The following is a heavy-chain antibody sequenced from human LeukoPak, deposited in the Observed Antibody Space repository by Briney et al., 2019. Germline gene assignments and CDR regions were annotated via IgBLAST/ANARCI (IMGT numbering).Heavy chain of an antibody. Sequence: ASVKVSCKASGGTSNSHAISWVRQAPGQGLEWMGRIIPILGIANYAQKFQGRVTITADKSTSTAYMELSSLRSEDTAVYYCAREYCSGGSCYSPQYYYYGMDVWGQGTTVTVSS. V-gene: IGHV1-69*04. D-gene: IGHD2-15*01. CDR1: GGTSNSHA. CDR2: IIPILGIA. J-gene: IGHJ6*02. CDR3: AREYCSGGSCYSPQYYYYGMDV.